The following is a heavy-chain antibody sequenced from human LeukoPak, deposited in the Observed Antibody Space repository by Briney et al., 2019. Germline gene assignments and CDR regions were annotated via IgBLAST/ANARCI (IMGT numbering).Heavy chain of an antibody. CDR2: IIPIFGTT. Sequence: ASVKVSCKASGGTFSSYAITWVRQAPGQGLEWMGRIIPIFGTTNYAQKLQGRVTITTDESTSTAYMELSSLRSEDTAVYYCAKDYYDSSGYSDYWGQGTLVTVSS. V-gene: IGHV1-69*05. CDR1: GGTFSSYA. D-gene: IGHD3-22*01. CDR3: AKDYYDSSGYSDY. J-gene: IGHJ4*02.